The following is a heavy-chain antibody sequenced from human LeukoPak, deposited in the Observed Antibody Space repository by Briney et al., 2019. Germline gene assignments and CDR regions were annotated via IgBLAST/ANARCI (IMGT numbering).Heavy chain of an antibody. CDR1: GFTFSSYE. CDR3: ARDHVGATTSDY. CDR2: ISSSSSYI. Sequence: TGGSLRLSCAASGFTFSSYEMNWVRQAPGKGLEWVSSISSSSSYIYYADSVKGRFTISRDNAKNSLYLQMNSLRAEDTAVYYCARDHVGATTSDYWGQGTLVTVSS. D-gene: IGHD1-26*01. J-gene: IGHJ4*02. V-gene: IGHV3-21*01.